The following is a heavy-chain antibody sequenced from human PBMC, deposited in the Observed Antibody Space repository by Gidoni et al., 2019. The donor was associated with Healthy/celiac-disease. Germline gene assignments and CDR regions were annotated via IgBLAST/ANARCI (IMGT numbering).Heavy chain of an antibody. CDR2: IKQDGSEK. V-gene: IGHV3-7*01. D-gene: IGHD3-3*01. J-gene: IGHJ4*02. CDR1: GFTFSSYV. CDR3: ARDPHYDFWSGYWDY. Sequence: EVQLVESGGGLVQPGGSLRLSCAASGFTFSSYVMSWVRQAPGKGLEWVANIKQDGSEKYYVDSVKCRFTISRDNAKNSLYLQMNSLRAEDTAVYYCARDPHYDFWSGYWDYWGQGTLVTVSS.